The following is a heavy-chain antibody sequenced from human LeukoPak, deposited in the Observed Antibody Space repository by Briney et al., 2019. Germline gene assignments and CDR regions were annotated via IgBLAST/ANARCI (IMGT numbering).Heavy chain of an antibody. Sequence: SVKVSCKAPGGTFSSYAISWVRQAPGQGLEWMGRIIPILGIANYAQKFQGRVTITADKSTSTAYMELSSLRSEDTAVYYCAREVRDGYEFDYWGQGTLVTVSS. J-gene: IGHJ4*02. V-gene: IGHV1-69*04. D-gene: IGHD5-24*01. CDR1: GGTFSSYA. CDR3: AREVRDGYEFDY. CDR2: IIPILGIA.